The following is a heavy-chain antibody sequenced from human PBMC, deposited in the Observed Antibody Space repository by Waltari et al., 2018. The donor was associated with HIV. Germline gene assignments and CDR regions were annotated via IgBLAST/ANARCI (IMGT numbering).Heavy chain of an antibody. CDR1: GYSISGGYY. J-gene: IGHJ5*02. D-gene: IGHD6-19*01. V-gene: IGHV4-38-2*01. Sequence: QVQLQESGPGLVEPSETLSLTCAVSGYSISGGYYWGWVRQPPGKGLGWIGSIYHSGSTYYNPSLKSRVIISVDTSKNQFSLRLNSVTAADTAVYYCARRAVAGTNWFDPWGQGTLVTVPS. CDR2: IYHSGST. CDR3: ARRAVAGTNWFDP.